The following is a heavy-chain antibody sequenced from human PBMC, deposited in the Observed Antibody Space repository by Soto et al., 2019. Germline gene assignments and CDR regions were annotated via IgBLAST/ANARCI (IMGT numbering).Heavy chain of an antibody. CDR2: IYYSGST. V-gene: IGHV4-59*13. D-gene: IGHD4-17*01. J-gene: IGHJ4*02. CDR3: ARDTRDYGFDF. CDR1: GDSINSYH. Sequence: QVQLQESGPGLVKPSETLSLTCTVSGDSINSYHWTWIRQPPGKGLEWIGYIYYSGSTNYNPSLKSRVTKSVDTSRNHFSLNLTSVTAADTAVYFCARDTRDYGFDFWGQGTLVTVSS.